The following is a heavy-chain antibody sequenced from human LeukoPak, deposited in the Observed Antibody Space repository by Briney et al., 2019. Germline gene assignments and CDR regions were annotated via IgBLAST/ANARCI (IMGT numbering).Heavy chain of an antibody. V-gene: IGHV1-3*01. D-gene: IGHD6-19*01. CDR3: ARDSDTSDWAWVY. J-gene: IGHJ4*02. CDR2: TNAGIGET. CDR1: GYTFTSYS. Sequence: EASVKVSCKASGYTFTSYSKYTIHWVRQAPGQRLEWMGWTNAGIGETRYSQKFQGRVTFTGDTSANTVYVELNSLISEDTAVYYCARDSDTSDWAWVYWGQGTLVTVSS.